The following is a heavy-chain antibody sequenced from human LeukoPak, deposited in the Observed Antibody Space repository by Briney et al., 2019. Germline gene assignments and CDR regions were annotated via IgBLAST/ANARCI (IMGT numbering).Heavy chain of an antibody. CDR3: ASYSCDTCGMGY. J-gene: IGHJ4*02. Sequence: ASVKVSCKASGYTFTSYGISWVRQAPGQGLEWMGWISAYNGNTNYAQKLQGRVTMTTDTSTSTAYMELRSMRSDDTAVYYCASYSCDTCGMGYWGQGTLVTVSS. CDR1: GYTFTSYG. V-gene: IGHV1-18*01. D-gene: IGHD2-21*01. CDR2: ISAYNGNT.